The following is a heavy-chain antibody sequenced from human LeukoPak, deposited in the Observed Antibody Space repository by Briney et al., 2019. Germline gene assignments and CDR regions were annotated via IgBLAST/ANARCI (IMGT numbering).Heavy chain of an antibody. CDR2: ISSSSSYI. Sequence: PGGSLRLSCAASGFTFSSYAMSWVRQAPGKGLEWVSSISSSSSYIYYADSVKGRFTISRDNAKNSLYLQMNSLRAEDTAVYYCARDEGVDTAMATAFDIWGQGTMVTVSS. CDR3: ARDEGVDTAMATAFDI. J-gene: IGHJ3*02. D-gene: IGHD5-18*01. V-gene: IGHV3-21*01. CDR1: GFTFSSYA.